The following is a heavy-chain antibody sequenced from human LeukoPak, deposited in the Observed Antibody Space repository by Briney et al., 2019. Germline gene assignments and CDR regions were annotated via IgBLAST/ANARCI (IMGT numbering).Heavy chain of an antibody. CDR1: GFPFSSYW. Sequence: PGGSLRLSCVASGFPFSSYWMTWVRQAPGKGLEWXXNIKQDGSKKSYVDSXXGRFTISRDNAKNSLYLQMNSLRAEDTAIYYCTRVGYIDEGIDYWGQGTLVTVSS. V-gene: IGHV3-7*04. D-gene: IGHD5-24*01. CDR2: IKQDGSKK. J-gene: IGHJ4*02. CDR3: TRVGYIDEGIDY.